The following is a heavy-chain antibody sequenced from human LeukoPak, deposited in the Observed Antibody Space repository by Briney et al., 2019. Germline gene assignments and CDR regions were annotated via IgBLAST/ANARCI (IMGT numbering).Heavy chain of an antibody. V-gene: IGHV1-46*01. CDR2: INPSGGST. Sequence: ASVKVSCKASGYTFTSYYMHWVRQAPGQGLEWMGIINPSGGSTSYAQKFQERVTITRDMSTSTAYMELSSLRSEDTAVYYCAADQGSGWYVWGQGTLVTVSS. CDR3: AADQGSGWYV. J-gene: IGHJ4*02. D-gene: IGHD6-19*01. CDR1: GYTFTSYY.